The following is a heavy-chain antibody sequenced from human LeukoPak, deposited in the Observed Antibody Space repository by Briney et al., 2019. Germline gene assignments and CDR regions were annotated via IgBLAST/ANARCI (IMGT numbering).Heavy chain of an antibody. CDR2: IYYSGSA. J-gene: IGHJ4*02. V-gene: IGHV4-39*01. CDR1: GGSISSNGYY. Sequence: SETLSLTCSVSGGSISSNGYYWGWIRQPPGKGLEWIGSIYYSGSAYYNPSLKSRVTISVDTSKNQVSLQVTSVTAADTAVYYRARAYGARPYYYFDYWGQGTLVTVSS. CDR3: ARAYGARPYYYFDY. D-gene: IGHD4-17*01.